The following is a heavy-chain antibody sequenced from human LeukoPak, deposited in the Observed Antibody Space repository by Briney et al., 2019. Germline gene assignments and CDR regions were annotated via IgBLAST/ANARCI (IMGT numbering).Heavy chain of an antibody. J-gene: IGHJ4*02. D-gene: IGHD6-13*01. CDR2: IGGSGGTSGDST. CDR1: GFTFSSYA. CDR3: AKHRPGIAASGSNY. Sequence: GGSLRLSCAASGFTFSSYAMSWVRQAPGKGLEWVSVSVIGGSGGTSGDSTYYADSVKGRFTISRDDSNNTLYLQMNNLRVEDTAVYYCAKHRPGIAASGSNYWGQGTLVSVSS. V-gene: IGHV3-23*01.